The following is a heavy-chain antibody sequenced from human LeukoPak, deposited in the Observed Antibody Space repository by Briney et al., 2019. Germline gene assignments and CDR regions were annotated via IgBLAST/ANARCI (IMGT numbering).Heavy chain of an antibody. V-gene: IGHV4-31*03. CDR3: ARVLSHKYYDLWSGYVSGWFDP. J-gene: IGHJ5*01. CDR2: IYYSGST. D-gene: IGHD3-3*01. CDR1: GGSISSGGYY. Sequence: PSQTLSLTCTVSGGSISSGGYYWSWIRQHPGKGLEWIGYIYYSGSTYYNPSLKSRVTISVDTSKNQFSLKLSSVTAADTAVYYCARVLSHKYYDLWSGYVSGWFDPWGQGTLVTVSS.